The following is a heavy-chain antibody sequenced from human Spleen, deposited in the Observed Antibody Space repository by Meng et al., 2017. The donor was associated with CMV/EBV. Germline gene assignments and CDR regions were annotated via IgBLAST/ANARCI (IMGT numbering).Heavy chain of an antibody. Sequence: GESLKISCAASGFTFSSYSMNWVRQAPGKGLEWVSSISSTSIYIYYADSVKGRFTISRDNAKNSLYLQINSLRAEDTAVYYCARYRYSSSPFDYWGQGTLVTVSS. D-gene: IGHD6-6*01. CDR2: ISSTSIYI. CDR1: GFTFSSYS. V-gene: IGHV3-21*01. J-gene: IGHJ4*02. CDR3: ARYRYSSSPFDY.